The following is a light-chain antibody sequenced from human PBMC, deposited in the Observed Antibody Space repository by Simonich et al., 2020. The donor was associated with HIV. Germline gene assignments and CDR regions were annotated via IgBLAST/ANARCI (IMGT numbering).Light chain of an antibody. Sequence: DIVMTQSPDSLAVSLGERANINCKSSQSVLYSSNNKNYIAWYQQKPGQPPKLLIYWASTREYGVPVRFSGSGSGTDFTLTISSLQAEDVAVYYCQQYYSTPPAFGPGTKVDIK. J-gene: IGKJ3*01. CDR3: QQYYSTPPA. CDR1: QSVLYSSNNKNY. CDR2: WAS. V-gene: IGKV4-1*01.